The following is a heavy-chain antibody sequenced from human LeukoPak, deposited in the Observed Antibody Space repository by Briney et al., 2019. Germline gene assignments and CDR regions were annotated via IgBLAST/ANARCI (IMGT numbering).Heavy chain of an antibody. V-gene: IGHV3-21*01. CDR3: ARDLGYCSGGNCGAFDI. CDR1: GFTFSSYS. J-gene: IGHJ3*02. CDR2: IDSSSNYK. D-gene: IGHD2-15*01. Sequence: PGGSLRLSCAVSGFTFSSYSMNWVRQAPGKGLEWVSTIDSSSNYKDYADAVKGRFTISRDNARNSLYLHMNSLRAEDTAVYYCARDLGYCSGGNCGAFDIWGQGTMVTVSS.